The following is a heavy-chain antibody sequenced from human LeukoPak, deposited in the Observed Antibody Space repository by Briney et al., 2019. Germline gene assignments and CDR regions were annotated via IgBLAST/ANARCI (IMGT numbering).Heavy chain of an antibody. CDR1: SGSISSISYD. Sequence: SETLSPTCTVSSGSISSISYDWGWIRQPPGKGLEWIGRIYYSGSTYYNPSLKRRVTISVDTSKNQFSLKLSSVTVADTAVYYCARYSSGWYYFDCWGQGTLVAVSS. CDR2: IYYSGST. V-gene: IGHV4-39*01. CDR3: ARYSSGWYYFDC. D-gene: IGHD6-19*01. J-gene: IGHJ4*02.